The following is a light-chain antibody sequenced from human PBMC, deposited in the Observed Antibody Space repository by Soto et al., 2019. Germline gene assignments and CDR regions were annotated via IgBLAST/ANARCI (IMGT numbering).Light chain of an antibody. Sequence: QSVLTQPASVSGSPGQSIAISCTGSSSDVGGYKYVSWYQQHPGKAPKLIIYDVSNRPSGVSDRFSGSKSGNTASLTISGLQYEDEADYYCSSYTSSNSYVFGTGTRSPS. V-gene: IGLV2-14*03. CDR3: SSYTSSNSYV. J-gene: IGLJ1*01. CDR1: SSDVGGYKY. CDR2: DVS.